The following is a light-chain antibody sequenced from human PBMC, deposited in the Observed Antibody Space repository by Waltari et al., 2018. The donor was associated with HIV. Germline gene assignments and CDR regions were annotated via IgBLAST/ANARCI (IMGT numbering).Light chain of an antibody. V-gene: IGLV1-51*01. CDR1: NSNLGNNY. CDR2: DNE. CDR3: GIWDSSLNLYV. J-gene: IGLJ1*01. Sequence: QSVLTQPPSVSAAPGQKVSFSCSGGNSNLGNNYVSWYQQLPGRAPRLLIYDNEKRPSGIPDRFAASKAGMSATLDITGLQIVDEADYYCGIWDSSLNLYVFGPGTTVAVL.